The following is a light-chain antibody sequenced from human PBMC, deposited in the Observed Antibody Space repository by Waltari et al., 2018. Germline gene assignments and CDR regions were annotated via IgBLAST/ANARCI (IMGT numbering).Light chain of an antibody. CDR3: QQRTSWPLT. CDR2: DSS. J-gene: IGKJ4*01. Sequence: EILLTQSPGTLSLSPGDRATLSCRTSQTVNTYLAWYQQKPGRPPRLLIYDSSNRATGIPARFSGSGSGTDFTLTISSLEPEDFAVYYCQQRTSWPLTFGGGTKVEI. CDR1: QTVNTY. V-gene: IGKV3-11*01.